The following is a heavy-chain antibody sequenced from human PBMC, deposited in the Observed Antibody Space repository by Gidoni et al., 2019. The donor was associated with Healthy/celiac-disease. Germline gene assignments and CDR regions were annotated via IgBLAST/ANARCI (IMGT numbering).Heavy chain of an antibody. CDR1: GGSFSGYY. D-gene: IGHD2-15*01. CDR2: INHSGST. Sequence: QVQLQQWGAGLLKPSATLSLTCAVYGGSFSGYYWSWIRQPPGKGLEWIGEINHSGSTNYNPSLKSRVTISVDTSKNQFSLKLSSVTAADTAVYYCARAIAPLNCSGGSCLAGLFDYWGQGTLVTVSS. V-gene: IGHV4-34*01. J-gene: IGHJ4*02. CDR3: ARAIAPLNCSGGSCLAGLFDY.